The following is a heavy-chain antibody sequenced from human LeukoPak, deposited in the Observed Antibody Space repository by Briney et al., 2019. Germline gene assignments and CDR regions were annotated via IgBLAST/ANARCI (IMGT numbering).Heavy chain of an antibody. CDR1: GFTFSSYA. CDR2: ISSNGGST. J-gene: IGHJ3*02. Sequence: PGGSLRLSCAASGFTFSSYAMHWVRQAPGKGLEYVSAISSNGGSTYYANSVKGRFTISRDNSKNTLYLQMGSLRAEDMAVYYCARASGDFWSGYGGAFDIWGQGTMVTVSS. D-gene: IGHD3-3*01. V-gene: IGHV3-64*01. CDR3: ARASGDFWSGYGGAFDI.